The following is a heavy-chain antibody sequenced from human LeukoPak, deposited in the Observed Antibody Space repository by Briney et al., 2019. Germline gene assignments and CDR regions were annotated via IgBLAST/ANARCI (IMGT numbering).Heavy chain of an antibody. D-gene: IGHD3-10*01. Sequence: GASVKVSCKASGYTFTCYYMHWVRQAPGQGLEWMGWINPNSGGTNYAQKFQGRVTMNRDTSISTAYMELSRLRSDDTAVYYCARDTVEYYGSEYINWFDPWGQGTLVTVSS. CDR2: INPNSGGT. CDR3: ARDTVEYYGSEYINWFDP. J-gene: IGHJ5*02. V-gene: IGHV1-2*02. CDR1: GYTFTCYY.